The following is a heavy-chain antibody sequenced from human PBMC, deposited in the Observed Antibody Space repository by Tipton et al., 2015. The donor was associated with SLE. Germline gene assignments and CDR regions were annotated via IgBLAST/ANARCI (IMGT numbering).Heavy chain of an antibody. V-gene: IGHV4-59*11. J-gene: IGHJ4*02. CDR3: ARDSVSEFEY. CDR1: GGSIGDHY. CDR2: IYFSGRS. Sequence: TLSLTCTVSGGSIGDHYWIWVRQPPGKGLEWLGYIYFSGRSNYNPSLKSRVAISVDTAKNQFSLRLSSVTAADTAVYYCARDSVSEFEYWGQGILVTVSS.